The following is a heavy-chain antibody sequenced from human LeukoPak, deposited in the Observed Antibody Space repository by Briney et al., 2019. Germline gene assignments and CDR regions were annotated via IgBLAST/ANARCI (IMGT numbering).Heavy chain of an antibody. CDR3: ARESRVVPHYFDS. Sequence: SETLSLTCAVYGGSFSGYYWSWIRQPPGKGLEWIGEINHSGSTNYNPSLKSRVTISVDTSKNQFSLKLSSVAAADTAVYYCARESRVVPHYFDSWGQGTLVTVSS. J-gene: IGHJ4*02. CDR2: INHSGST. CDR1: GGSFSGYY. D-gene: IGHD3-3*01. V-gene: IGHV4-34*01.